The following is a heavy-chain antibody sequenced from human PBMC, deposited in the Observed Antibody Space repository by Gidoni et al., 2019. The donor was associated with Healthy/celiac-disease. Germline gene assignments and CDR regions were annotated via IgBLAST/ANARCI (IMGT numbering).Heavy chain of an antibody. D-gene: IGHD3-22*01. Sequence: EVQLVESGGGLVQPGGSLRLSCAASGFTFISYWMSWVRQAPGKGLEWVANIKQDGSEKYYVDSVKGRFTISRDNAKNSLYLQMNSLRAEDTAVYYCARDESGGIVLAYWYFDLWGRGTLVTVSS. V-gene: IGHV3-7*01. CDR3: ARDESGGIVLAYWYFDL. J-gene: IGHJ2*01. CDR2: IKQDGSEK. CDR1: GFTFISYW.